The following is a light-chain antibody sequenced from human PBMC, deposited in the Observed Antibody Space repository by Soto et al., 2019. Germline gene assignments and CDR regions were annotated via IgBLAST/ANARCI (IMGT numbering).Light chain of an antibody. CDR1: QSVSIN. Sequence: ELVMTQSPSPLSVSPWKMSTLACDTIQSVSINLGWYQQKPGQPPKLLIYPASDRATGIPARFSGSGCGTEFTLSIRNLEPEDFAVYYCQQRSNWPPAFSFGGGTKV. CDR2: PAS. CDR3: QQRSNWPPAFS. V-gene: IGKV3-11*01. J-gene: IGKJ4*01.